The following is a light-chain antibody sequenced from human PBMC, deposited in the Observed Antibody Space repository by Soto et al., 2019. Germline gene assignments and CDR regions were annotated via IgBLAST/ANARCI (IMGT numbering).Light chain of an antibody. Sequence: QSVLTXPASVSGAPGQSITISCTGTSSDVGSYNLVSWYQQHPGKAPKLMIYEVSKRPSGVSNRFSGSKSGNTASLTISGLQAEDEADYYCCSYAGSSTFLYVFGTGTKVTVL. V-gene: IGLV2-23*02. CDR2: EVS. J-gene: IGLJ1*01. CDR3: CSYAGSSTFLYV. CDR1: SSDVGSYNL.